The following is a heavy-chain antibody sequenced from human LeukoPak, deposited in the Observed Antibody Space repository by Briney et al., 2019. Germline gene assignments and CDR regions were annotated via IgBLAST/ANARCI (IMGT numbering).Heavy chain of an antibody. CDR1: GLTFSSYA. CDR2: ISGSGGST. J-gene: IGHJ4*02. D-gene: IGHD3-16*01. Sequence: GGSLRLSCAASGLTFSSYAMSWVRQAPGKGLEWVSGISGSGGSTYYADSVKGRFTISRDNSKNTLYLQMSSLRAEDTAVYYCAKSGGGNYLDYWGQGTLVTVSS. CDR3: AKSGGGNYLDY. V-gene: IGHV3-23*01.